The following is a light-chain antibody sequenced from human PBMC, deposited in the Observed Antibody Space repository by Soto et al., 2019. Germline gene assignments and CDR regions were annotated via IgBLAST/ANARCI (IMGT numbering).Light chain of an antibody. CDR2: YDG. CDR1: NVVIIS. J-gene: IGLJ3*02. Sequence: SSELTQPPSVSVAPGKTARITCGGDNVVIISVHWYQQKPGQAPVLLIYYDGDRPSGIPERFSGSNSGNTATLTISRVEAGDEADYYCQVWDSSTDHVLFGGGTKLTVL. V-gene: IGLV3-21*04. CDR3: QVWDSSTDHVL.